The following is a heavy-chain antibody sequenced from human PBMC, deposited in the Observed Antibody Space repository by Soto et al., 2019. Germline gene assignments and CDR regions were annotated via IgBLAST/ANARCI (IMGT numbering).Heavy chain of an antibody. Sequence: GGSLRLSCAASGFIFSNYEMHWVRQAPGKGLEWVSSISGDGDTIYNADSVRGRFTVSRDNAKKSLYLQMNSLRAEDTALYYCARDLGSGNFDYWGQGTLVTVSS. D-gene: IGHD1-26*01. CDR1: GFIFSNYE. V-gene: IGHV3-48*03. CDR2: ISGDGDTI. CDR3: ARDLGSGNFDY. J-gene: IGHJ4*02.